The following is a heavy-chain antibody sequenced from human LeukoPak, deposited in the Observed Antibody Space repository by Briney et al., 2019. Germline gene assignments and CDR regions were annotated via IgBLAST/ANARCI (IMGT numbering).Heavy chain of an antibody. Sequence: GGSLRLSCAASGFTFSSYALSWVRQAPGKGLEWVSFISDNVITTHYADSVKGRFTVSRDNAKNSLYLQMNSLRAEDTAVYYCASRRDLPYYFDYWGQGTLVTVSS. D-gene: IGHD5-24*01. V-gene: IGHV3-23*01. CDR2: ISDNVITT. CDR3: ASRRDLPYYFDY. CDR1: GFTFSSYA. J-gene: IGHJ4*02.